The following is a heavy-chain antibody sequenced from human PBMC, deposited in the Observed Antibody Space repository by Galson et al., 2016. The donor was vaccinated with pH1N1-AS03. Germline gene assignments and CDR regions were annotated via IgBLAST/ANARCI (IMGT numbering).Heavy chain of an antibody. D-gene: IGHD6-19*01. V-gene: IGHV4-38-2*02. CDR2: IYHSGNT. J-gene: IGHJ4*02. Sequence: TLSLTCSVSGYSIIFGHYWGWLRQPPGKGLEWIESIYHSGNTHYNSSLKSRPTISVDKSKNQFSLRLSSVTAADTAVYYCARVGVAGIPTYFDNWGKGTLVSVSS. CDR1: GYSIIFGHY. CDR3: ARVGVAGIPTYFDN.